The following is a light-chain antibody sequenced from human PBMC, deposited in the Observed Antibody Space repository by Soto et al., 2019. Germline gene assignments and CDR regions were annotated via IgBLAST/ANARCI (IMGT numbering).Light chain of an antibody. CDR1: SSDVGGYNY. V-gene: IGLV2-14*01. CDR2: DVN. CDR3: SSYTSSSTLVV. Sequence: QSVLTQPASVSGSPGQSITISCTGTSSDVGGYNYVSWYQQHPGKAQKLMIYDVNNRPSGVSNRFSGSKSGNTASLTISGLQAEDEADYYCSSYTSSSTLVVFGGGTKVTVL. J-gene: IGLJ2*01.